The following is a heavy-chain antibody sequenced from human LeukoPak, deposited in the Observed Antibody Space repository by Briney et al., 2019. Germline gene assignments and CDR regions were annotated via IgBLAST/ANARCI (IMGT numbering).Heavy chain of an antibody. CDR3: AKDPEDIVVVPAAIPDY. D-gene: IGHD2-2*02. CDR1: GLTFSSYA. J-gene: IGHJ4*02. CDR2: ISGSGGST. Sequence: GGSLRLSCAASGLTFSSYAMSWVRQAPGKGLEWVSAISGSGGSTYYADSVKGRFTISRDNSKNTLYLQMNSLRAEDTAVYYCAKDPEDIVVVPAAIPDYWGQGTLVTVSS. V-gene: IGHV3-23*01.